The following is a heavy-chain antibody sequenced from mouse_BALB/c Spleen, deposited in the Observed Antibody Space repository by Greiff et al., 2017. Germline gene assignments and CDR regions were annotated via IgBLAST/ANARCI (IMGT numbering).Heavy chain of an antibody. Sequence: VHLQQSGPELVKPGASVKMSCKASGYTFTSYVMHWVKQKPGQGLEWIGYINPYNDGTKYNEKFKGKATLTSDKSSSTAYMELSSLTSEDSAVYYCARGLRQYYFDYWGQGTTLTVSA. CDR3: ARGLRQYYFDY. CDR2: INPYNDGT. D-gene: IGHD2-2*01. CDR1: GYTFTSYV. J-gene: IGHJ2*01. V-gene: IGHV1-14*01.